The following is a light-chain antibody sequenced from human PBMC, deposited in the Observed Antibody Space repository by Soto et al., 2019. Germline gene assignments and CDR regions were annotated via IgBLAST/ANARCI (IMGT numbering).Light chain of an antibody. CDR3: QQYNNWPRT. V-gene: IGKV3D-15*01. Sequence: EIVMTQSLATLSVSPGEGVTLSCRASQRLNSQLAWYQQKPGQAPKLLIYGVSSRATGIPARFSGSGSGTEFALTISSLQSEDSAVYYCQQYNNWPRTFGQGTKVDIK. J-gene: IGKJ2*01. CDR2: GVS. CDR1: QRLNSQ.